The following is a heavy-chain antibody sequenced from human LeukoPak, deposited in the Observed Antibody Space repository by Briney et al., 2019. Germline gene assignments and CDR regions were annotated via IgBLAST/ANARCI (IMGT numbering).Heavy chain of an antibody. V-gene: IGHV3-13*01. D-gene: IGHD3-10*01. CDR3: ARGLTRGAFDI. CDR1: GFTFSSYD. CDR2: IGTAGDT. Sequence: GGSLRLSCAASGFTFSSYDMHWVRQATGKGLEWVSAIGTAGDTYYPGSVKGRFTISRENAKNSLYLQMNSLRAGDTVVYYCARGLTRGAFDIWGQGTMVTVSS. J-gene: IGHJ3*02.